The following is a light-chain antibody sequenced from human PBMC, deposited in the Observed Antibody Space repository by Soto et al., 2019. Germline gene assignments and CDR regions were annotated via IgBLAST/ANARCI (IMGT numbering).Light chain of an antibody. CDR2: DAS. CDR3: QQFHYWWT. J-gene: IGKJ1*01. CDR1: QNIDNK. Sequence: EIVMTKSPATLSVSPGERATLSCRASQNIDNKLVWYQQKPGQVPRLLIYDASTRATGIPARFSGSGSGTEFTLTISSLQSEDFAFYYCQQFHYWWTFGQGTMVDIK. V-gene: IGKV3-15*01.